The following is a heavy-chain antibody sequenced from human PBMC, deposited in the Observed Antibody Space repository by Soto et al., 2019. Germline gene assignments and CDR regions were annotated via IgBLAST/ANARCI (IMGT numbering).Heavy chain of an antibody. CDR2: ISSSGSTI. J-gene: IGHJ6*02. V-gene: IGHV3-48*03. D-gene: IGHD3-3*01. Sequence: PGESRKISCAASGLTFSSYEMNWVRQAPGKGLEWVSYISSSGSTIYYADSVKGRFTISRDNAKNSLYLQMNSLRAEDTAVYYCARDQGGDFWSGYPYGMDVWGQGTTVTVSS. CDR3: ARDQGGDFWSGYPYGMDV. CDR1: GLTFSSYE.